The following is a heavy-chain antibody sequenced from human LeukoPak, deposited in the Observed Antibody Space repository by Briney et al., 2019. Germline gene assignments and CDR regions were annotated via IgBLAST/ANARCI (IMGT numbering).Heavy chain of an antibody. J-gene: IGHJ6*03. CDR1: GGSISSYY. CDR2: IYYSGST. D-gene: IGHD3-10*01. CDR3: ARAGSTGGYYYYYYMDV. Sequence: PSETLSLTCTVAGGSISSYYWSWIRQPPGKGLECIGYIYYSGSTNYNPSLKSRVTISVDTSKNQFSLKLSSVTAADTAVYYCARAGSTGGYYYYYYMDVSGKGTTVTVSS. V-gene: IGHV4-59*01.